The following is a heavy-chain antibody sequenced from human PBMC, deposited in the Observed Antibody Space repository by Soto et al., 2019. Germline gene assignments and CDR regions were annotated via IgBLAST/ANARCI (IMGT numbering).Heavy chain of an antibody. CDR2: IHHTGTT. CDR3: TRSGGDYVNGGYYGGDYDY. Sequence: QVQLQESGPGLVKPSETLSLTCTVSGGSINSHYWSWIRQSPGKGLEWIGYIHHTGTTNYNPSLKSRVTISLATSQNQFSLKPTSVTAADTAVYYCTRSGGDYVNGGYYGGDYDYWGRGTLVTVSS. V-gene: IGHV4-59*11. D-gene: IGHD3-22*01. CDR1: GGSINSHY. J-gene: IGHJ4*02.